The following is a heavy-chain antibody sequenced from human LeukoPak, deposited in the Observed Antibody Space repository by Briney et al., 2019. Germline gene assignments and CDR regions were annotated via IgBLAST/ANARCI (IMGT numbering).Heavy chain of an antibody. CDR2: ISYDGSNK. CDR1: GFTFSSYA. D-gene: IGHD3-10*01. V-gene: IGHV3-30*04. Sequence: GGSLRLSCAASGFTFSSYAMHWVRQAPGKGLEWVAVISYDGSNKYYADSVKGRFTISRDNSKNTLYLQMNSLRAEDTAVYYCAKAGSNYYYHYMDVWGKGTTVTVSS. J-gene: IGHJ6*03. CDR3: AKAGSNYYYHYMDV.